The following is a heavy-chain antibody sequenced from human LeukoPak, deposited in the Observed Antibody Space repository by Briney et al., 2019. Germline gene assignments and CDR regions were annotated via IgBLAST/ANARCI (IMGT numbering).Heavy chain of an antibody. CDR3: ARNKGRYGSGRVHFDP. CDR2: IYPRGST. J-gene: IGHJ5*02. D-gene: IGHD3-10*01. Sequence: PSQTLSLTCAVSGGSISSGSYSWSWIRQPPGKGLEWIGYIYPRGSTYYNPSLKSRVILSLDKSANQFSLNLSSVTAADTAVYYCARNKGRYGSGRVHFDPWGQGTLVTVSS. V-gene: IGHV4-30-2*01. CDR1: GGSISSGSYS.